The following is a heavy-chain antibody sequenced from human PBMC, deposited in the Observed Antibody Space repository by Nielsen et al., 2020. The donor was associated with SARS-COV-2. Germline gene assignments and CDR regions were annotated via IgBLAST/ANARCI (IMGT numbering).Heavy chain of an antibody. CDR2: IKQDGSEK. CDR3: ARGPGYCSGGSCYS. J-gene: IGHJ4*02. CDR1: GFTFSSYW. V-gene: IGHV3-7*01. D-gene: IGHD2-15*01. Sequence: GESLKISCAASGFTFSSYWMSWVRQAPGKGLEWVANIKQDGSEKYYVDSVKGRFTISRDNAKNSLYLQMNSLRAEDTAVYYCARGPGYCSGGSCYSWGQGTLVTVSS.